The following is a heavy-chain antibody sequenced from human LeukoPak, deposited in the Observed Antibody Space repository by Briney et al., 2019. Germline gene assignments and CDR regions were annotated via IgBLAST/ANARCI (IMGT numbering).Heavy chain of an antibody. CDR2: IWFDGSEK. D-gene: IGHD2-2*01. CDR1: GFTFSTYG. J-gene: IGHJ4*02. V-gene: IGHV3-33*06. CDR3: AKGADRYSTSPFEH. Sequence: GRSLRLSCAASGFTFSTYGMHWVRQAPGRGLEWVAVIWFDGSEKYFADSVKGRFTTSRDNSRNTLYLGMNSLRDEDTAVYYCAKGADRYSTSPFEHWGQGTLVTVSS.